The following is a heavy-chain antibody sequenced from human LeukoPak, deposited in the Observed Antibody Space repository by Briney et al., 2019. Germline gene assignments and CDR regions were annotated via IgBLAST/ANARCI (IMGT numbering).Heavy chain of an antibody. D-gene: IGHD2-15*01. J-gene: IGHJ6*03. CDR3: ARVLRYCSGGNCYSGGLGYMDV. V-gene: IGHV3-11*01. CDR1: GFTFSDYN. Sequence: GGSLRLPCAASGFTFSDYNMRWIRQAPGKGLEWVSSISRSGSTKYYADSVKGRFTISRDNAKNSLFLQMNSLRAEDTAVYYCARVLRYCSGGNCYSGGLGYMDVWGKGTTVTISS. CDR2: ISRSGSTK.